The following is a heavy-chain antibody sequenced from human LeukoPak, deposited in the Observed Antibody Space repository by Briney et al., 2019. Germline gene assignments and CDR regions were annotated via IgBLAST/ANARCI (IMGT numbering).Heavy chain of an antibody. CDR3: ARWSRGGYDYDY. CDR1: GFIISSYW. J-gene: IGHJ4*02. D-gene: IGHD5-12*01. V-gene: IGHV3-7*02. CDR2: IKEDGSEK. Sequence: PGGSLRLSCAASGFIISSYWVSWVRQAPGKGLEWVANIKEDGSEKYYVDSVKGRFTISRDNAKNSLSLQMNSLRAEDTAVYYCARWSRGGYDYDYWGQGTLVSVSS.